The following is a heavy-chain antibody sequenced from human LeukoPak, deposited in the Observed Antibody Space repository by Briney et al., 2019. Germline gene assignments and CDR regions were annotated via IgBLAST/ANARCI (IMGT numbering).Heavy chain of an antibody. CDR2: LSYSGRT. D-gene: IGHD2-8*02. V-gene: IGHV4-39*07. Sequence: SETLSLTCSVSGGSIIGTNYFWGWIRQPPGKGLEWVGSLSYSGRTFYNPSLKSRVTRSLDTPKNQFSLKLTSVTAADTALYYCAGVGQLGVVWSYFDDWGQGTLVFVSS. CDR1: GGSIIGTNYF. CDR3: AGVGQLGVVWSYFDD. J-gene: IGHJ4*02.